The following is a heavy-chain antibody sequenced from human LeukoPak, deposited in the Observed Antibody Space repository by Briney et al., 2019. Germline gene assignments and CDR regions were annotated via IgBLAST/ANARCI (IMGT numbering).Heavy chain of an antibody. D-gene: IGHD1-7*01. V-gene: IGHV3-23*01. J-gene: IGHJ5*02. CDR1: GFTFSSYA. CDR3: ARGYNWNYVDWFDP. CDR2: ISGSGGST. Sequence: GGSLRLSCAASGFTFSSYAMSWVRQAPGKGLEWVSAISGSGGSTCYADSVKGRFTISRDNSKNTLYLQMNSLRAEDTAVYYCARGYNWNYVDWFDPWGQGTLVTVSS.